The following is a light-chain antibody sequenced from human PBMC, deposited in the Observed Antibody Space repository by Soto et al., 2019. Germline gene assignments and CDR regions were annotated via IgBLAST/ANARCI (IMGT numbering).Light chain of an antibody. CDR2: GAS. CDR1: ESVRNNS. J-gene: IGKJ2*01. Sequence: EIVLTQSPGTLSLSPGERATLSCRASESVRNNSLAWYQQQPGQAPRLLVFGASTRTTGIPDRFTGSGSGAYFGLTISRLEPADSPVYFGAHYGYGAHTFGHRTKLEIK. V-gene: IGKV3-20*01. CDR3: AHYGYGAHT.